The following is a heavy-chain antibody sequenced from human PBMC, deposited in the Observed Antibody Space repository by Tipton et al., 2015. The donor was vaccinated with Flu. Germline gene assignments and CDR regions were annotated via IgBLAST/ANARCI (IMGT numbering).Heavy chain of an antibody. CDR1: GDSISSDFY. CDR2: VSRTGST. J-gene: IGHJ5*02. V-gene: IGHV4-38-2*01. D-gene: IGHD3-9*01. Sequence: LRLSCAVSGDSISSDFYWAWIRQFPGKGLEWIGTVSRTGSTIYNPSLKSRVTISIDTSKNQFSLNMRSVTAADTAVYYCARANYDILTGYPWGSVGWFDPWGQGTLVTVSS. CDR3: ARANYDILTGYPWGSVGWFDP.